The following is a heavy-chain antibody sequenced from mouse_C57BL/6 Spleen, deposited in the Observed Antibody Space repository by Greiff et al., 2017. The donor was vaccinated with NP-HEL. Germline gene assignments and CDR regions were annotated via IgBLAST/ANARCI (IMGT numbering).Heavy chain of an antibody. Sequence: EVMLVESGGGLVQPGGSLKLSCAASGFTFSDYYMYWVRQTPEKRLEWVAYISNGGGSTYYPDTVKGRFTISRDNAKNTLYLQMSRLKSEDTAMYYCARGGLLGYYFDYWGQGTTLTVSS. CDR2: ISNGGGST. J-gene: IGHJ2*01. CDR1: GFTFSDYY. D-gene: IGHD2-3*01. CDR3: ARGGLLGYYFDY. V-gene: IGHV5-12*01.